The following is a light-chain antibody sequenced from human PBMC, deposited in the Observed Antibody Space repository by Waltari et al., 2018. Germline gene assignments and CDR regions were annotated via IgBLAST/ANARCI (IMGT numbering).Light chain of an antibody. CDR3: QQYFNSPIA. CDR1: QSILYTSNDKNY. J-gene: IGKJ5*01. Sequence: DIVMTQSPDSLLVSLGERATISCNSSQSILYTSNDKNYLAWYQPKAGQPPRLLVHWASIRESGVPDRFRGSGSGTDFTLTISNLQPEDVAFYWCQQYFNSPIAFGQGTRLEIK. CDR2: WAS. V-gene: IGKV4-1*01.